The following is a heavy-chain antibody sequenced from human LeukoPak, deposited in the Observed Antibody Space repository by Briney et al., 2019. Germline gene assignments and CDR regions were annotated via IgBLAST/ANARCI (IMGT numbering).Heavy chain of an antibody. V-gene: IGHV4-39*07. CDR3: ARDAHYDFWSTYYYYMDV. D-gene: IGHD3-3*01. J-gene: IGHJ6*03. Sequence: SETLSLTCTVSGGSISSSSYYWGWIRQPPGKGLEWIGSIYYSGSTYYNPSLKSRVTISVDTSKNQFSLKLSSVTAADTAVYYCARDAHYDFWSTYYYYMDVWGKGTTVTVSS. CDR2: IYYSGST. CDR1: GGSISSSSYY.